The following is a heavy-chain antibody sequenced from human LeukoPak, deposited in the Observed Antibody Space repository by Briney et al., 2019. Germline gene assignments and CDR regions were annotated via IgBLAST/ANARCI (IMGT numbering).Heavy chain of an antibody. CDR2: ISYTGST. D-gene: IGHD3-10*01. Sequence: SETLSLTCTVSGGSISPYFWSWIRQPPGKGLEWIGYISYTGSTNYNPSLKSRVTISVDTSKNQFSLQLTSVTAADTAVYYCARNDYRGVTNFDPWGQGTLVTVSS. CDR3: ARNDYRGVTNFDP. V-gene: IGHV4-59*01. J-gene: IGHJ5*02. CDR1: GGSISPYF.